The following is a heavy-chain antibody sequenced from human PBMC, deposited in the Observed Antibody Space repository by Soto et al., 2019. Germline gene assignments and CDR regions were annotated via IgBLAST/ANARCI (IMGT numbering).Heavy chain of an antibody. J-gene: IGHJ4*02. Sequence: QVQVVQSGAEVKKPGSSVKVSCKASGGPFSDYAISWVRQAPGHGLEWVGGIIPLTETPVYAQTVQGRLTITADEVTSAAYMELSSLRSDDTAVYVCAIGTRNSWTCDFWGQGTLVTVSS. D-gene: IGHD1-1*01. CDR3: AIGTRNSWTCDF. V-gene: IGHV1-69*01. CDR1: GGPFSDYA. CDR2: IIPLTETP.